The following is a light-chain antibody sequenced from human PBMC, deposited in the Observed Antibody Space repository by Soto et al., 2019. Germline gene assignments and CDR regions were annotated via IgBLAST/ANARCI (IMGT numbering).Light chain of an antibody. CDR1: QGISSY. Sequence: DIQLTQSPSFLSASVGDRVTITCRASQGISSYLAWYQQKPGKAPKVLIDAASTLQGGVPSRFSGSGSGTEFTLTISSLQPEDFATYYCQQLNSYPITFGQGTRLEIK. V-gene: IGKV1-9*01. J-gene: IGKJ5*01. CDR3: QQLNSYPIT. CDR2: AAS.